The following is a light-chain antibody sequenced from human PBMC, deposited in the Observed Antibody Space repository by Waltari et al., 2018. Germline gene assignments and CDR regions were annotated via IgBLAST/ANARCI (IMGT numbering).Light chain of an antibody. J-gene: IGKJ2*01. Sequence: DIQMTQSPSSLSASVGDRVTITCRASRSISSYLNWYQEKPGKAPKLLIYAASSLQSGVPSRFSGSGSGTDFALTISRLQPEDFATYYCQQSYSTPRTFGQGTKLEIK. CDR2: AAS. CDR3: QQSYSTPRT. V-gene: IGKV1-39*01. CDR1: RSISSY.